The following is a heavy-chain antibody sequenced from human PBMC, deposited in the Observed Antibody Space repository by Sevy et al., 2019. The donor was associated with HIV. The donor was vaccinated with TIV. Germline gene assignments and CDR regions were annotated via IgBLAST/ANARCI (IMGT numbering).Heavy chain of an antibody. CDR1: GFTFSSYA. Sequence: GGSLRLSCAASGFTFSSYAMHWVRQAPGKGLEWVAVISYDGSNKYYADSVKGRFTISRDNSKNTLYLQMNSLRAEDRAVYYCASPYGSSWYDYYYYGMDVWGQGTTVTVSS. D-gene: IGHD6-13*01. V-gene: IGHV3-30*04. CDR3: ASPYGSSWYDYYYYGMDV. CDR2: ISYDGSNK. J-gene: IGHJ6*02.